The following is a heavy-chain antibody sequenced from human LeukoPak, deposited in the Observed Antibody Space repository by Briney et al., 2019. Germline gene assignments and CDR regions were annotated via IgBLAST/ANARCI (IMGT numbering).Heavy chain of an antibody. V-gene: IGHV1-3*01. CDR2: INAGNGNT. J-gene: IGHJ4*02. CDR1: GGTFSSYA. Sequence: ASVKVSCKASGGTFSSYAISWVRQAPGQRLEWMGWINAGNGNTKYSQKFQGRVTITRDTSASTAYMELSSLRSEDTAVYYCARDIGSSGWSFDYWGQGTLVTVSS. D-gene: IGHD6-19*01. CDR3: ARDIGSSGWSFDY.